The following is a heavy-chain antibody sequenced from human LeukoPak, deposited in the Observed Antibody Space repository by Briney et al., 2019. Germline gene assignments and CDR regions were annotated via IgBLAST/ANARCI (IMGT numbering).Heavy chain of an antibody. CDR2: IYYSGST. J-gene: IGHJ5*02. Sequence: SETLSLTCTVSGGSISSSSYYWGWIRQPPGKGLEWIGSIYYSGSTYYNPSLKSRVTISVDTSKNQFSLKLSSVTAADTAVYYCARHVTGTTGNFWFDPWGQGTLVTVSS. V-gene: IGHV4-39*01. CDR1: GGSISSSSYY. CDR3: ARHVTGTTGNFWFDP. D-gene: IGHD1-7*01.